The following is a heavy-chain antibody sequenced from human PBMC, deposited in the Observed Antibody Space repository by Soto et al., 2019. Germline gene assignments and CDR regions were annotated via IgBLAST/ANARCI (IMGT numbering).Heavy chain of an antibody. CDR2: IYHSGST. CDR3: ARGVGVYDSSGYYPRLYYYGMDV. J-gene: IGHJ6*02. Sequence: SETLSLTCAVSGGSISSGGYSWSWIRQPPGKGLEWIGYIYHSGSTYYNPSLKSRVTISVDRSKNQFSLKLSSVTAADTAVYYCARGVGVYDSSGYYPRLYYYGMDVWGQGTTVTVSS. D-gene: IGHD3-22*01. CDR1: GGSISSGGYS. V-gene: IGHV4-30-2*01.